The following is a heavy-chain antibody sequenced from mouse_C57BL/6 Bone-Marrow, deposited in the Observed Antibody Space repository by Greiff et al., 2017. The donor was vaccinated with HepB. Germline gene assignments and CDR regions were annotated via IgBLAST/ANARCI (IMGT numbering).Heavy chain of an antibody. CDR2: ISSGSSTI. V-gene: IGHV5-17*01. Sequence: DVHLVESGGGLVKPGGSLKLSCAASGFTFSDYGMHWVRQAPEKGLEWVAYISSGSSTIYYADTVKGRFTISRDNAKKTLFLQMTSLRYEDTAMYYCAREGYYYVSSLFAYWGQGTLVTVSA. CDR1: GFTFSDYG. CDR3: AREGYYYVSSLFAY. D-gene: IGHD1-1*01. J-gene: IGHJ3*01.